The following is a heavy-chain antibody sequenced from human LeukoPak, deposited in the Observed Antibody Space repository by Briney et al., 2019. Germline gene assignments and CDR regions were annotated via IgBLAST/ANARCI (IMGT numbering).Heavy chain of an antibody. CDR1: GFTFSSYW. D-gene: IGHD3-22*01. Sequence: PGGSLRLSCAASGFTFSSYWMSWVRQAPGKGLEWVANIKQDGSEKYYVDSVKGRFTISRDNAKNSLYLQMNSLRAEDTAVYYCASRREYYDSSGYYQYFDYWGQGTPVTVSS. CDR3: ASRREYYDSSGYYQYFDY. CDR2: IKQDGSEK. J-gene: IGHJ4*02. V-gene: IGHV3-7*01.